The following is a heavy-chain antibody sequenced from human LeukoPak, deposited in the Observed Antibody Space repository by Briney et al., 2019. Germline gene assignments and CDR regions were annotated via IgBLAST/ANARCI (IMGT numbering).Heavy chain of an antibody. CDR3: ARGYIVVVPAAIYFDY. J-gene: IGHJ4*02. CDR2: INWNGGST. D-gene: IGHD2-2*01. Sequence: GGSLRLSCAASGFTFDDYGMSWVRQAPGKGLEWVSGINWNGGSTGYADSVKGRFTISRDNAKNSLYLQMNRLRAEDTALYYCARGYIVVVPAAIYFDYWGQGTLVTVSS. V-gene: IGHV3-20*04. CDR1: GFTFDDYG.